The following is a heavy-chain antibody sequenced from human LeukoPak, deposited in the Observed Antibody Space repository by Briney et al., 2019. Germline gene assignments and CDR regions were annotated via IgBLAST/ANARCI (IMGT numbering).Heavy chain of an antibody. CDR1: GFTFSSYG. J-gene: IGHJ4*02. CDR3: AKGRPNGQQLAAY. Sequence: GGSLRLSCAASGFTFSSYGMHWVRQAPGKGLEWVAVISYDGSNKYYADSVKGRFTISRDNSKNTLYLQMNSLRPEDTAIYYCAKGRPNGQQLAAYWGQGTLVTVSS. CDR2: ISYDGSNK. D-gene: IGHD6-13*01. V-gene: IGHV3-30*18.